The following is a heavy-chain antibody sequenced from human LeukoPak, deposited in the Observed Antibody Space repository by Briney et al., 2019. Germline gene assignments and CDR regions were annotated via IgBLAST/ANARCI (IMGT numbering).Heavy chain of an antibody. D-gene: IGHD6-19*01. V-gene: IGHV3-23*01. CDR1: GFTFSSFA. Sequence: GGSLRLSCAASGFTFSSFAISWFRQAPGKGLDWVSAISGSGGSPYYADSVKGRFTISRDNSKNTLYLQMNSLRAEDTAVYYCAKDRYTSDLYYFDYWGQGTLVTVSS. J-gene: IGHJ4*02. CDR2: ISGSGGSP. CDR3: AKDRYTSDLYYFDY.